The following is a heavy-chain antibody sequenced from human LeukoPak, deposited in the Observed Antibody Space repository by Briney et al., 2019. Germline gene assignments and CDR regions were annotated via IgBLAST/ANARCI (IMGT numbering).Heavy chain of an antibody. CDR1: GFTVSSNY. CDR2: IYSGGST. V-gene: IGHV3-66*02. CDR3: ARDEVGATFDY. D-gene: IGHD1-26*01. Sequence: GGSLRLSCAASGFTVSSNYMSWVRQAPGKGLEWVSVIYSGGSTYYADSVKGRFIISRDNSKNTLYLQMNSLRAEDTAVYYCARDEVGATFDYWGQGTLVTVSS. J-gene: IGHJ4*02.